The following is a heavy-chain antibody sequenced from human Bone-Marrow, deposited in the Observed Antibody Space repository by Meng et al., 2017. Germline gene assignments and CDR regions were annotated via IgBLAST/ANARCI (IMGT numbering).Heavy chain of an antibody. CDR3: VRDFGGDRDY. J-gene: IGHJ4*02. D-gene: IGHD3-10*01. CDR2: ISPDENTI. V-gene: IGHV3-74*01. Sequence: EHLVESGGGVVQPGRSLRLSCAASGFSFIDYAMHWVRQAPGKGLVWVSRISPDENTISHAGSVMGRFTISRDIAKNTLYLQMNSLRADDTALYYCVRDFGGDRDYWAQGILVTVSS. CDR1: GFSFIDYA.